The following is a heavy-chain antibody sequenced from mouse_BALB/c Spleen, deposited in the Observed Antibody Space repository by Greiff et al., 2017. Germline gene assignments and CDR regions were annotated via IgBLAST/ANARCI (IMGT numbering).Heavy chain of an antibody. CDR3: ARRGIYGNYGDY. D-gene: IGHD2-1*01. CDR1: GYAFSSSW. J-gene: IGHJ2*01. Sequence: QVQLQQSGPELVKPGASVKISCKASGYAFSSSWMNWVKQRPGQGLEWIGRIYPGDGDTNYNGKFKGKATLTADKSSSTAYMQLSSLTSVDSAVYFCARRGIYGNYGDYWGQGTTLTVSS. V-gene: IGHV1-82*01. CDR2: IYPGDGDT.